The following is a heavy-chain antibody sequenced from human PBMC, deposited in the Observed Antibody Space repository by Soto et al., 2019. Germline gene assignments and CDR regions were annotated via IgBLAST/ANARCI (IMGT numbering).Heavy chain of an antibody. CDR2: IMPVFPTP. V-gene: IGHV1-69*12. Sequence: QVQLVQSGAEVKKPGSSVKVSCKTSGGTFRTSAISWVRQAPGQGLEWMGGIMPVFPTPDYAQKFQGRVTITGEESTRKAYMELSSLRSEDTAVYYCARDKDRQQLGGNYYYIMDVWGQGTTVTVSS. CDR3: ARDKDRQQLGGNYYYIMDV. J-gene: IGHJ6*01. CDR1: GGTFRTSA. D-gene: IGHD3-3*02.